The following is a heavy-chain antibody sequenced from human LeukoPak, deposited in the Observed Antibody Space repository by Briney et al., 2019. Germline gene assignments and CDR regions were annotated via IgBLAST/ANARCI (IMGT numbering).Heavy chain of an antibody. Sequence: GGSLRLSCAASGFPFSSYWMYWVRQAPGKGLVWVSRSDSHGSSTFYADSVKGRFTISRDNAKNMLYLNMNSLRAEDTAVYYCLRGGTFDIWGLGKMVTVSS. CDR3: LRGGTFDI. CDR1: GFPFSSYW. D-gene: IGHD1-26*01. CDR2: SDSHGSST. J-gene: IGHJ3*02. V-gene: IGHV3-74*01.